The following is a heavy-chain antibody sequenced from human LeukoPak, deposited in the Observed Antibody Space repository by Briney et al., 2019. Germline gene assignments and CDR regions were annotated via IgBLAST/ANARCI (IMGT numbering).Heavy chain of an antibody. J-gene: IGHJ4*02. CDR3: ATVPRDPVLLWY. Sequence: ASVKVSWKVSGYTLTELSMHWVRQAPGKGLEWMGGFDPEDGETIYAQKFQGRVTMTEDTSTDTAYMELSSLRSEDTAVYYCATVPRDPVLLWYWGQGTLVTVSS. CDR1: GYTLTELS. D-gene: IGHD2-21*01. CDR2: FDPEDGET. V-gene: IGHV1-24*01.